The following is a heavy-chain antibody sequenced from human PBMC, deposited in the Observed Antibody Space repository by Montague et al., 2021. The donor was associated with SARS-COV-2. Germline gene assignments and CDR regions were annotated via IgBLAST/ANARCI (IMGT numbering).Heavy chain of an antibody. CDR2: IFYSGTT. CDR3: VRVGDYAPPSGMDF. J-gene: IGHJ6*02. D-gene: IGHD4-17*01. CDR1: GGSIISSDHY. V-gene: IGHV4-39*07. Sequence: SETLSLTCTVSGGSIISSDHYWAWLRQPPGGALEWIVNIFYSGTTXYTLSLQSRVTISIDTSKNPFSLKVTSVVAADTAVYYCVRVGDYAPPSGMDFWGHGTTVIVSS.